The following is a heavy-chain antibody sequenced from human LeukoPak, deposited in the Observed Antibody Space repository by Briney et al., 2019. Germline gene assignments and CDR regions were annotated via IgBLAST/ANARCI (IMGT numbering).Heavy chain of an antibody. D-gene: IGHD3-22*01. CDR1: GFTFSSYS. CDR3: AREAYYDSSGYNY. CDR2: ISSSSSYI. Sequence: PGGSLRLSCAASGFTFSSYSMNWVRQAPGKGLEWVSSISSSSSYIYYADSVKGRFTISRDNAKNSLYLQMSSLRAEDTAVYYCAREAYYDSSGYNYWGQGTLVTVSS. J-gene: IGHJ4*02. V-gene: IGHV3-21*01.